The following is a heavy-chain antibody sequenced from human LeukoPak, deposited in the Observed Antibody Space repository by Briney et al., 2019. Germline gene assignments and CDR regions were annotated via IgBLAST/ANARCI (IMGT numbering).Heavy chain of an antibody. J-gene: IGHJ6*03. CDR3: ARRSGSYYYYYYMDV. D-gene: IGHD1-26*01. CDR1: GGSISSYY. Sequence: SETLSLTCSVSGGSISSYYWSWIRQPAGKGLEWIGRIYSSGTITYNPSLQSRVTISVDTSKNQFSLKLSSVTAADTAVYYCARRSGSYYYYYYMDVWGKGTTVTISS. V-gene: IGHV4-4*07. CDR2: IYSSGTI.